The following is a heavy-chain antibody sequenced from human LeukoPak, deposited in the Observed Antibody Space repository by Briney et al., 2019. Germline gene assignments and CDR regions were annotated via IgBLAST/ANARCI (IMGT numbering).Heavy chain of an antibody. D-gene: IGHD6-19*01. CDR2: INTNTGNP. CDR3: ARDLSGIAVAASWY. CDR1: GYTFTSYA. J-gene: IGHJ4*02. Sequence: GASVKVSCKASGYTFTSYAMNWVRQAPGQGLEWMGWINTNTGNPTYAQGFTGRFVFSLDTSVSTAYLQISSLKAEDTAVYYCARDLSGIAVAASWYWGQGTLVTVSS. V-gene: IGHV7-4-1*02.